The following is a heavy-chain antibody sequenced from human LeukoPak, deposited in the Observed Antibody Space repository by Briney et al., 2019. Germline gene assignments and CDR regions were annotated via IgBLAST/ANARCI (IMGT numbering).Heavy chain of an antibody. V-gene: IGHV3-23*01. Sequence: GGSLRLSCAASGFTFSRYAMTWVCQAPGKGLEWVSTIIAGGDVTRYADSVKGRFTISRDNSKNTLYLQMNSLRAEDTAVYYCAKDLDIVVVPAAIAPYFDYWGQGTLVTVSS. CDR3: AKDLDIVVVPAAIAPYFDY. CDR1: GFTFSRYA. J-gene: IGHJ4*02. CDR2: IIAGGDVT. D-gene: IGHD2-2*01.